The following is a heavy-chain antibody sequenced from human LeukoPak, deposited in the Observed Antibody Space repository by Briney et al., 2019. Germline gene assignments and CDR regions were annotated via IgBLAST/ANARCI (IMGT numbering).Heavy chain of an antibody. Sequence: GGSLRLSCAASGFTFSSYAMSWVRQAPGKGLEWVSGFSSSGGSTYYADSVKGRFTISRDNSKNTLYLQMNSLRAEDTAVYYCARDRRRDFDYWGQGTLVTVSS. CDR1: GFTFSSYA. CDR2: FSSSGGST. V-gene: IGHV3-23*01. CDR3: ARDRRRDFDY. J-gene: IGHJ4*02.